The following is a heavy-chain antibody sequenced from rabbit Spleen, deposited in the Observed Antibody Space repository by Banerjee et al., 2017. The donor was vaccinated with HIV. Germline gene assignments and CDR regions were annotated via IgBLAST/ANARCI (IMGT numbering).Heavy chain of an antibody. J-gene: IGHJ4*01. D-gene: IGHD4-2*01. Sequence: QQQLEESGGGLVKPGGTLTLTCTVSGFSFSSNYWICWVRQAPGKGLEWIACIDVTKSGSTYYTNWAKGRFTISKTSSTTVTLQMDSLTAADTATYFCARDAAGREDFNLWGPGTLVTVS. CDR2: IDVTKSGST. CDR3: ARDAAGREDFNL. V-gene: IGHV1S45*01. CDR1: GFSFSSNYW.